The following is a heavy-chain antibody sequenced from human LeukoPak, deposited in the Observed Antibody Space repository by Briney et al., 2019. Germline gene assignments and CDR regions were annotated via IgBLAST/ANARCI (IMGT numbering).Heavy chain of an antibody. CDR2: IYYSGST. CDR3: ARAYGSGSYPPLFDY. V-gene: IGHV4-59*01. J-gene: IGHJ4*02. Sequence: SETLSLTCTVSGGSISSYYWSWIRQPPGKGLEWIGYIYYSGSTNYNPSLKSRVTISVDTPKNQFSLKLSSVTAADTAVYYCARAYGSGSYPPLFDYWGQGTLVTVSS. CDR1: GGSISSYY. D-gene: IGHD3-10*01.